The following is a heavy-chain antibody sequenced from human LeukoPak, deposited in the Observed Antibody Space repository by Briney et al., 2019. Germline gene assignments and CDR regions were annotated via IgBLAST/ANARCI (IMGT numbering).Heavy chain of an antibody. D-gene: IGHD1-26*01. J-gene: IGHJ3*02. Sequence: GGSLRLSCAASGFTFSSYSMNWVRQAPGKGLEWVSYISSSSSTIYYADSVKGRFTISRDNAKNSLYLQMNSLRAEDTAVYYCARALRGPSGSAPDAFDIWGQGTMVTVSS. CDR2: ISSSSSTI. CDR1: GFTFSSYS. V-gene: IGHV3-48*01. CDR3: ARALRGPSGSAPDAFDI.